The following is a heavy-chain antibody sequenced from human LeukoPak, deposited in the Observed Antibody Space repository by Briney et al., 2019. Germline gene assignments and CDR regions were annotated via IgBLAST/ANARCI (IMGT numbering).Heavy chain of an antibody. D-gene: IGHD6-19*01. Sequence: SETLSLTCTVSGDSISSYYWSWIRQPPGKGLEWIGYIYYSGSTNYNPSLKSRVTISVDTSKNQFSLKVNSVTAADTAVYYCARDSSGWSYGAFGIWGQGTMVTVSS. CDR3: ARDSSGWSYGAFGI. V-gene: IGHV4-59*01. J-gene: IGHJ3*02. CDR2: IYYSGST. CDR1: GDSISSYY.